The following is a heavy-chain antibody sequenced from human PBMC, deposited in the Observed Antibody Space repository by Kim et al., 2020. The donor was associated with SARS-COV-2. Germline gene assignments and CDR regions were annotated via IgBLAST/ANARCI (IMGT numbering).Heavy chain of an antibody. Sequence: PAHKSRVTISVDTSKNQFSLKLSSVTAADTAVYYCVRSGSYYNFPLYYFDYWGQGTLVTVSS. J-gene: IGHJ4*02. D-gene: IGHD3-10*01. V-gene: IGHV4-59*01. CDR3: VRSGSYYNFPLYYFDY.